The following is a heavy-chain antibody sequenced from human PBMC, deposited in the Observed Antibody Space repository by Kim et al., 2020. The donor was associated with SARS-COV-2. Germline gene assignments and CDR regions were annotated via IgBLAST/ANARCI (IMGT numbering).Heavy chain of an antibody. CDR2: IYYSGST. J-gene: IGHJ4*02. V-gene: IGHV4-30-4*01. CDR3: ARVRFSITIFGVVTRLFDY. CDR1: GGSISSGDYY. D-gene: IGHD3-3*01. Sequence: SETLSLTCTVSGGSISSGDYYWSWIRQPPGKGLEWIGYIYYSGSTYYNPSLKSRVTISVDTSKNQFSLKLSSVTAADTAVYYCARVRFSITIFGVVTRLFDYWGQGTLVPAPS.